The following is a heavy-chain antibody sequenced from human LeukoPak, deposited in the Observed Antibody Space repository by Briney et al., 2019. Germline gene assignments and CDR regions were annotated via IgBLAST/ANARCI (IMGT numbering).Heavy chain of an antibody. J-gene: IGHJ4*02. CDR2: ISGNGGST. CDR3: ARDYGDYRLFDY. V-gene: IGHV3-23*01. Sequence: PGGSLRLSCAAPGFTFSSYAMSWVRQAPGKGLDWVSAISGNGGSTYYADSVKGRFTISRDNSKNTLYLQMNSLRAADTAVYYCARDYGDYRLFDYWGQGTLVTVSS. D-gene: IGHD4-17*01. CDR1: GFTFSSYA.